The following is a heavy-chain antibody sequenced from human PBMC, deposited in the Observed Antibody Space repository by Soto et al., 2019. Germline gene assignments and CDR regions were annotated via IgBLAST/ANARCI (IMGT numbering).Heavy chain of an antibody. J-gene: IGHJ4*02. CDR1: CGSVHRGGDY. CDR2: IYYSGTA. Sequence: QVQLHESGPGLVKPSQTLSLTCAVSCGSVHRGGDYWTWIRAHPGKGLEWIGYIYYSGTAYYNPSLKRRVSIPLGPSKNQCAFQISSVTAADPAWYCCARGATTQPGDVVFYWGKG. V-gene: IGHV4-31*11. D-gene: IGHD1-26*01. CDR3: ARGATTQPGDVVFY.